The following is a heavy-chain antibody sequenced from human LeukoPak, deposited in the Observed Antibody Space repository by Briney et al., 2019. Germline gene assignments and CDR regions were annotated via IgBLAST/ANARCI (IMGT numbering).Heavy chain of an antibody. CDR2: IGWNTGSI. V-gene: IGHV3-9*01. CDR3: AKDLRYSGSYLFDC. J-gene: IGHJ4*02. Sequence: GGSLRLSCAASGFTFDDYVMHWVRQAPGKGLEWVSGIGWNTGSIDYADSVKGRFTISRDNAKNSLYLQMNSLRAEDTALYYCAKDLRYSGSYLFDCWGQGTLITVSS. CDR1: GFTFDDYV. D-gene: IGHD1-26*01.